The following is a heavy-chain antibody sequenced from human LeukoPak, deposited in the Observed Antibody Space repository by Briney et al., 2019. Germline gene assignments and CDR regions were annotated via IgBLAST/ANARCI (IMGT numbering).Heavy chain of an antibody. J-gene: IGHJ4*02. CDR2: ISRSSSTI. Sequence: GGSLRLSCAASGFTFSSYSMNWVRQAPGKGLEWVSYISRSSSTIYYADSVKGRFTISRDNAKNSLYLQMNSLRVEDTAVYYCARPAVAGLRAGGYDYWGQGTPVTVSS. CDR3: ARPAVAGLRAGGYDY. CDR1: GFTFSSYS. V-gene: IGHV3-48*01. D-gene: IGHD6-19*01.